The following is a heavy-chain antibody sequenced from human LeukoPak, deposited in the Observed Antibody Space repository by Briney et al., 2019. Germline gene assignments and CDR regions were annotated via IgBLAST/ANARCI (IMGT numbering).Heavy chain of an antibody. CDR2: IKQDGSEK. V-gene: IGHV3-7*01. CDR1: EFTFSSYW. CDR3: ARVFGAGYSDY. J-gene: IGHJ4*02. Sequence: GGSLRLSCAASEFTFSSYWMSWVRQAPGKGLEWVASIKQDGSEKYYVDSVKGRVPISRDNAKNSLYLQMNSLRAEDTAVYYCARVFGAGYSDYWGQGTLVTVSS. D-gene: IGHD4/OR15-4a*01.